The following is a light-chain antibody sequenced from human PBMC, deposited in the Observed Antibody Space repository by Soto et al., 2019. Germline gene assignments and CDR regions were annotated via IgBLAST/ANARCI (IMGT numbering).Light chain of an antibody. V-gene: IGLV2-8*01. CDR2: EVN. CDR1: SSDIGAYNY. CDR3: TSYGGRDNLM. Sequence: SSLTQPPSASESPGQSVTISCTGTSSDIGAYNYVSWFQQHPGEAPKLIISEVNKRPSGVPDRFSGSKSGNTASLTVSGLQAEDEADYYCTSYGGRDNLMFGGGTQLTVL. J-gene: IGLJ3*02.